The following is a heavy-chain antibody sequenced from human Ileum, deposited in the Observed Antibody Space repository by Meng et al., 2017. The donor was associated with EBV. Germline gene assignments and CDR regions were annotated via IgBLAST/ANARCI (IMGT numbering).Heavy chain of an antibody. V-gene: IGHV3-43*01. D-gene: IGHD2-15*01. CDR2: ISWDGGST. Sequence: EVQLVELGGVVVQPGGSLRLSCAASGFTFDDYTMHWVRQAPGKGLEWVSLISWDGGSTYYADSVKGRFTISRDNSKNSLYLQMNSLRTEDTALYYCARGWQPSYYFDYWGQGTLVTVSS. J-gene: IGHJ4*02. CDR1: GFTFDDYT. CDR3: ARGWQPSYYFDY.